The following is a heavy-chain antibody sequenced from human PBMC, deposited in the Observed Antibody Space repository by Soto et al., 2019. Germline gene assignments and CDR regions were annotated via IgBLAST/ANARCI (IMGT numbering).Heavy chain of an antibody. D-gene: IGHD3-9*01. CDR3: VKGRVINAYYYGMDV. Sequence: GWSLRLSCAASGFTFCSYWMHWVRQAPGKGLVWVSRINSDGSSTSYADSVKGRLTISRDNAKNTLYLQMNSLRAEDTAVYYCVKGRVINAYYYGMDVWGQGTTVTVS. CDR2: INSDGSST. V-gene: IGHV3-74*01. J-gene: IGHJ6*02. CDR1: GFTFCSYW.